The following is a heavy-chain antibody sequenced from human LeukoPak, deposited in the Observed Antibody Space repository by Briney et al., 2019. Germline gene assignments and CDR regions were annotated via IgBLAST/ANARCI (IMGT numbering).Heavy chain of an antibody. D-gene: IGHD2-21*02. V-gene: IGHV6-1*01. CDR3: VRDFEWGLYDY. Sequence: SQTLSLSFAIAGDSVSSNSAVWNWIRQSPSRGLEWLGRTYYRSKWYNDYAVSVKSRITINPDTYKNQFSLQLNSVTPEDTAVYFCVRDFEWGLYDYWRQGLLVTVSS. J-gene: IGHJ4*02. CDR2: TYYRSKWYN. CDR1: GDSVSSNSAV.